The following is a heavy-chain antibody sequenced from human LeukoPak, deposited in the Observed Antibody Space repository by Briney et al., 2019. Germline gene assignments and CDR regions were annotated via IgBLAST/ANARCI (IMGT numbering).Heavy chain of an antibody. CDR1: GGSISSYY. Sequence: ETLSLTCTVSGGSISSYYWSWIRQPAGKGLEWIGRIYTSGSTNYNPSLKSRVTMSVDTSKNQFSLKLSSVTAADTAVYYCARERRGMTYYYDSSGYFSYYFDYWGQGTLVTVSS. D-gene: IGHD3-22*01. CDR3: ARERRGMTYYYDSSGYFSYYFDY. V-gene: IGHV4-4*07. J-gene: IGHJ4*02. CDR2: IYTSGST.